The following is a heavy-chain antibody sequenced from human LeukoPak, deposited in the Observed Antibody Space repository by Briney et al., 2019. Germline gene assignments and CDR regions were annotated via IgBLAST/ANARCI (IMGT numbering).Heavy chain of an antibody. D-gene: IGHD3-16*02. J-gene: IGHJ4*02. CDR2: ISYDGSNK. CDR3: ARSSGGGIMITFGGVIALDY. CDR1: GFTFSSYE. Sequence: GGSLRLSCAASGFTFSSYEMNWVRQAPGKGLEWVAVISYDGSNKYYADSVKGRFTISRDNSKNTLYLQMNSLRAEDTAVYYCARSSGGGIMITFGGVIALDYWGQGTLVTVPS. V-gene: IGHV3-30*04.